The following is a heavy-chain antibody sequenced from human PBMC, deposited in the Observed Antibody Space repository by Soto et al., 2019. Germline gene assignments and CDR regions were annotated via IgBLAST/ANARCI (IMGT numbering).Heavy chain of an antibody. V-gene: IGHV3-21*04. CDR1: GFTFSSYS. CDR3: ARLYSSGWYRYYYDSSGYYHFDY. J-gene: IGHJ4*02. D-gene: IGHD3-22*01. CDR2: ISSSSYI. Sequence: GGSLRLSCAASGFTFSSYSMNWVRQAPGKGLEWVSSISSSSYIYYADSVKGRFTISRDNAKNSLYLQMNSLRAEDTAVYYCARLYSSGWYRYYYDSSGYYHFDYWGQGTLVTVSS.